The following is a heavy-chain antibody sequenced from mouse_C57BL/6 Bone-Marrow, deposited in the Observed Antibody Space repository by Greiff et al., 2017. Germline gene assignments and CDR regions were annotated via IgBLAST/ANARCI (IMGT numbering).Heavy chain of an antibody. CDR3: ARRDYGYFDY. CDR1: GYTFTSYW. J-gene: IGHJ2*01. D-gene: IGHD2-4*01. CDR2: INPSTGYT. V-gene: IGHV1-7*01. Sequence: QVQLQQSGAELAKPGASVKMSCKASGYTFTSYWMHWVKQRPGQGLEWIGYINPSTGYTEYNQKFKDKATLTADKSSSTAYMQLSSLTSEDSAVYYCARRDYGYFDYWGQGTTLTVSS.